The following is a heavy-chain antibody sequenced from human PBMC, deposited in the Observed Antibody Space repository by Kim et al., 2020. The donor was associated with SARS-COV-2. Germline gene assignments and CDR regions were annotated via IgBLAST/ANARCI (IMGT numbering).Heavy chain of an antibody. Sequence: SETLSLTCTVSGGSISSYYWSWIRQPPGKGLEWIGYIYYSGSTNYNPSLKSRVTISVDTSKNQFSLKLSSVTAADTAVYYCARAETSGDSVDYWGQGTLVTVSS. CDR3: ARAETSGDSVDY. D-gene: IGHD2-2*01. V-gene: IGHV4-59*01. CDR2: IYYSGST. J-gene: IGHJ4*02. CDR1: GGSISSYY.